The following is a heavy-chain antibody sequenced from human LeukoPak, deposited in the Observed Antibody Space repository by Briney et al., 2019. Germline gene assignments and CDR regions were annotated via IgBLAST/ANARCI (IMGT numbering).Heavy chain of an antibody. D-gene: IGHD3-10*01. CDR2: IYHSGST. Sequence: SETLSLTCAVSGGSISSSNWWSWVRQPPGKGLEWIGEIYHSGSTNYNPSLKSRVTISVDKSKNQFSLKLSSVTAADTAVYYCARERMVRAHTYDYWGQGTLVTVSS. V-gene: IGHV4-4*02. J-gene: IGHJ4*02. CDR1: GGSISSSNW. CDR3: ARERMVRAHTYDY.